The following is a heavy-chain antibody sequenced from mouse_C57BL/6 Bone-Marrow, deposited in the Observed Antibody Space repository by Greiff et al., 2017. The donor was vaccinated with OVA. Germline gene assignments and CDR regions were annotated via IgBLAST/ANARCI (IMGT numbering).Heavy chain of an antibody. D-gene: IGHD2-4*01. V-gene: IGHV5-9*01. J-gene: IGHJ3*01. Sequence: EVKVEESGGGLVKPGGSLKLSCAASGFTFSSYTMSWVRQTPEKRLEWVATISGGGGNTYYPDSVKGRFTISRDNAKNTLYLQMSSLRSEDTALYYCARHYDFSWFAYWGQGTLVTVSA. CDR1: GFTFSSYT. CDR2: ISGGGGNT. CDR3: ARHYDFSWFAY.